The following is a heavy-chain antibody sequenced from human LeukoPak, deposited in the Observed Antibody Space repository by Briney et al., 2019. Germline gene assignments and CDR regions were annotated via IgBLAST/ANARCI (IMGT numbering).Heavy chain of an antibody. CDR3: AKALGSTVTTRTYFDY. CDR2: LSWNGGNI. Sequence: GRSLRPSCAASGFTFHDYAMHWVRQAPGKGLEWVSGLSWNGGNIGYAESVRGRFTISRDNAGNSLYLQMNSLRPEDTALYYCAKALGSTVTTRTYFDYWGQGTLVTVSS. D-gene: IGHD4-17*01. V-gene: IGHV3-9*01. J-gene: IGHJ4*02. CDR1: GFTFHDYA.